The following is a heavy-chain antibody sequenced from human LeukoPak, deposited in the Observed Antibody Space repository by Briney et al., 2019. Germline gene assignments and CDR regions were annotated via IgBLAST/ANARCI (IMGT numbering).Heavy chain of an antibody. CDR2: ISGSGGST. CDR3: AKSQDGGRLFHFDY. D-gene: IGHD1-26*01. J-gene: IGHJ4*02. CDR1: GFTFSSYG. Sequence: GGSLRLSCAASGFTFSSYGVHWVRQAPGKGLEWVSVISGSGGSTYSADSVKGRFTISRDNSKNTLYLQMNSLRAEDTAVYFCAKSQDGGRLFHFDYWGQGTLVTVSS. V-gene: IGHV3-23*01.